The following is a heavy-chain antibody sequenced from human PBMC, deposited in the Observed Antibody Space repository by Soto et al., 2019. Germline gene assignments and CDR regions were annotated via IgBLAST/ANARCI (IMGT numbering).Heavy chain of an antibody. CDR3: ARSYDFWSGYPIDNWFDP. Sequence: SETLSLTCTVSGGSISSYYWSWIRQPPGKGLEWIGYIYYSGSTNYNPSLKSRVTISVDTSKNQFSLKLSSVTAADTAVYYCARSYDFWSGYPIDNWFDPWGQGTLVTVS. CDR1: GGSISSYY. J-gene: IGHJ5*02. CDR2: IYYSGST. D-gene: IGHD3-3*01. V-gene: IGHV4-59*01.